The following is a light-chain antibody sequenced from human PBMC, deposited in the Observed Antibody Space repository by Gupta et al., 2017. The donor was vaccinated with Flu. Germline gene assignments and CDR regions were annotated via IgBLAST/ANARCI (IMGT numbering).Light chain of an antibody. V-gene: IGKV3-11*01. CDR1: KSGDDY. CDR2: DAF. CDR3: LQGVSWPYT. Sequence: PAPLALSPGESATLACRASKSGDDYLAWYQQKPGQSPRLIIYDAFNRATGVPGRFSGSGSETDFTLTISSLEPEDVAVYYCLQGVSWPYTFGQGTKLEI. J-gene: IGKJ2*01.